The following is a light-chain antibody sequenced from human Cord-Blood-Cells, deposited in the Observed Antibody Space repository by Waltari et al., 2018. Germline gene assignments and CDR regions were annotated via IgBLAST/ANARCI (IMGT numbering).Light chain of an antibody. Sequence: QSPPPSSRSVSGSLSLSVSISCTGISSYVGVYTLLSCYQQHPGKAPKLMIYDVSKRPSGVPDRFSGSKSGNTASLTISGLQAEDEADYYCCSYAGSYTGVFGGGTKLTVL. CDR3: CSYAGSYTGV. CDR1: SSYVGVYTL. V-gene: IGLV2-11*01. CDR2: DVS. J-gene: IGLJ3*02.